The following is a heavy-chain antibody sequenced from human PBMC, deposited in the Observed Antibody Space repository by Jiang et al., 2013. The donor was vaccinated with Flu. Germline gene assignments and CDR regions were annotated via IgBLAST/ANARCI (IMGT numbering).Heavy chain of an antibody. V-gene: IGHV1-3*01. Sequence: GAEVKKPGASVKVSCKASGYTFTSYAMHWVRQAPGQRLEWMGWINAGNGNTKYSQKFQGRVTITRDTSASTAYMELSSLRSEDTAVYYCARNSGSYFGLWYFDYWGQGTLVTVSS. J-gene: IGHJ4*02. CDR1: GYTFTSYA. D-gene: IGHD1-26*01. CDR3: ARNSGSYFGLWYFDY. CDR2: INAGNGNT.